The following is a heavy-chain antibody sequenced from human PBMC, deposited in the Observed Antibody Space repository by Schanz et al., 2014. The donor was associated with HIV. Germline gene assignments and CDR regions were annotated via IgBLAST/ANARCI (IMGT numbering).Heavy chain of an antibody. CDR1: GYIFTSNG. Sequence: QVQLVQSGAEVKKPGASVRVSCKTSGYIFTSNGISWVRQAPGQGLEWMGWISTSNGNTNYTQKFQGRVTMTTDTSTSTAYMELRSLRSDDTAVYYCARGARYGMDVWGQGTTVTVSS. J-gene: IGHJ6*02. CDR3: ARGARYGMDV. V-gene: IGHV1-18*01. CDR2: ISTSNGNT.